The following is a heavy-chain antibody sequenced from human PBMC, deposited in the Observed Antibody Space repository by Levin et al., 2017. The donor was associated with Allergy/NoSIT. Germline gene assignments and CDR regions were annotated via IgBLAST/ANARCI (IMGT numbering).Heavy chain of an antibody. CDR1: GYTIANYW. D-gene: IGHD6-25*01. CDR3: ARVNNSAGADY. J-gene: IGHJ4*02. Sequence: GASVKVSCKASGYTIANYWIAWVRQMPGKGLEWMGIIYPGDSDGRYSPSFQGQVTISADKSISTAYLQWSSLKASDSAKYYCARVNNSAGADYWGQGTLVTVSS. V-gene: IGHV5-51*01. CDR2: IYPGDSDG.